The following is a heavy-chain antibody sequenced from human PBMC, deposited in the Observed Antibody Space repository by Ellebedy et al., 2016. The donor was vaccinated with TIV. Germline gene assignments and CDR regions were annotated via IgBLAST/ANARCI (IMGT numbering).Heavy chain of an antibody. Sequence: GESLKISCAASGFTFSDYYMIRIRQAPGKGLEWVSYISNSGSTIYYADCVKGRFTISRDNAKNSLSLLMNSLRAEDTAVYYCARDARFIDQQHNWFDPWGQGTLVTVSS. CDR1: GFTFSDYY. V-gene: IGHV3-11*01. D-gene: IGHD2-2*01. J-gene: IGHJ5*02. CDR2: ISNSGSTI. CDR3: ARDARFIDQQHNWFDP.